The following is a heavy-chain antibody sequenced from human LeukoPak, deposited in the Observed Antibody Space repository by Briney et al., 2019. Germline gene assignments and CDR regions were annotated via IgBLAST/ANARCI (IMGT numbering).Heavy chain of an antibody. CDR2: IKQDGSEK. D-gene: IGHD3-16*02. CDR3: ARVSISKAGINWFDP. Sequence: PGGSLRLSCAASGFTFSSYWMSWVRQAPGKGLEWVANIKQDGSEKYYVDSVKGRFTISRDNAKNSLYLQTNSLRAEDTAVYYCARVSISKAGINWFDPWGQGTLVAVSS. J-gene: IGHJ5*02. V-gene: IGHV3-7*01. CDR1: GFTFSSYW.